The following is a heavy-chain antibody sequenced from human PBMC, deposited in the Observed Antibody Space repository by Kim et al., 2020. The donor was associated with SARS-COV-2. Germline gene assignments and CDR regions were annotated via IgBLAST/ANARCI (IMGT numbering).Heavy chain of an antibody. V-gene: IGHV3-23*01. Sequence: GGSLRLSCAASGFTFSSYAMNWVRQAPGKGLEWVSAISRSGSSTYYVDSVKGRFTISRDNSKNTLYLQMNSLRAEDTAVYYCAKVDSCWQNFDYWGQGTLVTVSS. J-gene: IGHJ4*02. CDR2: ISRSGSST. D-gene: IGHD6-19*01. CDR1: GFTFSSYA. CDR3: AKVDSCWQNFDY.